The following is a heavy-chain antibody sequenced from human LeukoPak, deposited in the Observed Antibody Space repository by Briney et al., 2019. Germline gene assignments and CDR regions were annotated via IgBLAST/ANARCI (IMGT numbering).Heavy chain of an antibody. CDR2: ISAYNGNT. Sequence: ASVKVSCKASGYTFTSYGISWVRQAPGQGLEWMGWISAYNGNTNYAQKLQGRVTMTTDTSTSTAYMELRSLRSEDTAVYYCARGSGGYSSGWYYFDYWGQGTLVTVSS. CDR1: GYTFTSYG. CDR3: ARGSGGYSSGWYYFDY. J-gene: IGHJ4*02. D-gene: IGHD6-19*01. V-gene: IGHV1-18*01.